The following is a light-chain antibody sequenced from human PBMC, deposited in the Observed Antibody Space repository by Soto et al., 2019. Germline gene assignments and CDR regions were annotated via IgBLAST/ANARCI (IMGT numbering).Light chain of an antibody. CDR1: QSLLDSHDGNTY. CDR2: TLS. J-gene: IGKJ1*01. CDR3: QQGYSTPLT. Sequence: DIVMTQTPLSLPVTPGEPASISCRSSQSLLDSHDGNTYLDWYLQRPGQSPQILIYTLSYRASGVPDRFSGSGSGTDFTLKISRVEAEDFATYYCQQGYSTPLTFGQGTKVDIK. V-gene: IGKV2-40*01.